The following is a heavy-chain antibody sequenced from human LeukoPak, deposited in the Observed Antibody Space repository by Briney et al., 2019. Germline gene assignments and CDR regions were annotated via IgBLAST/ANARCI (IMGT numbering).Heavy chain of an antibody. CDR2: INHSGST. CDR3: ARVGDGSGWYDY. Sequence: SETLSLTCAVYGGSFSGYYWSWIRQPPGKGLEWIGEINHSGSTNYNPSLKSRVTISVDTSKNQFSLKLSSVTAADTAVYYCARVGDGSGWYDYWGQGTLVTVSS. J-gene: IGHJ4*02. D-gene: IGHD6-19*01. V-gene: IGHV4-34*01. CDR1: GGSFSGYY.